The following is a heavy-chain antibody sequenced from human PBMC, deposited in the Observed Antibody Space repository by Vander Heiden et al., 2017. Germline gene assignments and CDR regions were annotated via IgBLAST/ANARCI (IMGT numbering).Heavy chain of an antibody. D-gene: IGHD6-13*01. CDR1: GETLITYY. CDR3: ASSAYSGTWYADS. J-gene: IGHJ1*01. V-gene: IGHV1-2*02. Sequence: QVQLEQSPSEVKKPGASLKVPCKAYGETLITYYSPWVRKAPGGRLQYMGWINPKTGCTFYTQAFQTRVTMTNDTSITTTYMELRGITSDDTAVYYCASSAYSGTWYADSWGQGTLVTVSS. CDR2: INPKTGCT.